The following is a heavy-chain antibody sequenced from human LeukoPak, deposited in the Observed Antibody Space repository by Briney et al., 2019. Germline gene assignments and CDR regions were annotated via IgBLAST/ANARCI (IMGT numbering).Heavy chain of an antibody. CDR1: ADSFSSHY. D-gene: IGHD4-17*01. J-gene: IGHJ3*02. CDR3: ARELVTVAKGFDI. V-gene: IGHV4-59*11. Sequence: PSETLSLTCAVSADSFSSHYWTWIRQPPGKGLEWIGYISYIGSTNYTPSLKSPVTISIDTSKNQFSLKLSSVTAADTAVYYCARELVTVAKGFDIWGQGTMVTVSS. CDR2: ISYIGST.